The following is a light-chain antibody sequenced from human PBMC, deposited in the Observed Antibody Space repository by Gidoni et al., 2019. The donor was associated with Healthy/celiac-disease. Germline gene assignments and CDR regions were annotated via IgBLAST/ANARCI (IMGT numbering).Light chain of an antibody. V-gene: IGKV1-9*01. CDR3: QQLNSYP. CDR2: AAS. CDR1: QGIRSY. J-gene: IGKJ2*01. Sequence: DIQLTQSPSFLSASVGDRVTITCRASQGIRSYLAWYQQKPGKAPKLLIYAASTLQSGVPSRCSGSGSGTEFTLTISSLQPEDFATYYCQQLNSYPFGQGTKLEIK.